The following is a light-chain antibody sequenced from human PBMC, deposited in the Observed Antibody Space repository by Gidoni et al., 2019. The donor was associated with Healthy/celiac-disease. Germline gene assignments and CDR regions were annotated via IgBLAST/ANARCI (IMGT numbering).Light chain of an antibody. CDR2: DAS. CDR3: QQSSNWPT. Sequence: EIVLTQSPATLSLSPGVRATLLCRASQSVSSYLACYRQNPGQAPRHLIYDASNRATGIPARFSGSGSGTNFTLTISRLETEDIAVYYGQQSSNWPTFSQGTRLEIK. CDR1: QSVSSY. V-gene: IGKV3-11*01. J-gene: IGKJ5*01.